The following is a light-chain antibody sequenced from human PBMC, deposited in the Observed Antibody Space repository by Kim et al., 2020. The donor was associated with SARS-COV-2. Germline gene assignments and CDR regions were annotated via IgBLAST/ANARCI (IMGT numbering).Light chain of an antibody. CDR3: QKYGSTWT. Sequence: EIVLTQSPGTLSLSPGERATLSCRASQSVSSSHLAWYQQKPGQAPRLLIYGASTRATGIPDRFSGSGFGTDFTLTISRLEPEDFAVFYCQKYGSTWTFGQGTKVEIK. CDR1: QSVSSSH. CDR2: GAS. V-gene: IGKV3-20*01. J-gene: IGKJ1*01.